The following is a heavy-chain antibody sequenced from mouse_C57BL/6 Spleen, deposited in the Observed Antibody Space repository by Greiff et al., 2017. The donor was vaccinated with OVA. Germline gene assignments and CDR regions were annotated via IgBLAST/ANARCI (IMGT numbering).Heavy chain of an antibody. J-gene: IGHJ3*01. D-gene: IGHD2-10*01. CDR3: ARAYYGNSRFAY. Sequence: EVQRVESGPELVKPGASVKIPCKASGYTFTDYNMDWVKQSHGKSLEWIGDINPNNGGTIYNQKFKGKATLTVDKSSSTAYMELRSLTSEDTAVYYCARAYYGNSRFAYWGQGTLVTVSA. V-gene: IGHV1-18*01. CDR2: INPNNGGT. CDR1: GYTFTDYN.